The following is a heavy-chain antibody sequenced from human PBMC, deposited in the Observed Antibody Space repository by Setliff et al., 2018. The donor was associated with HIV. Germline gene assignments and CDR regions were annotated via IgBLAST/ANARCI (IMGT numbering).Heavy chain of an antibody. CDR3: ASPLFSYGPLAY. Sequence: PSETLSLTCTVSGGSISSGAYHWSWIRQHPGKGLEWIGSMSTSGSSFYDPSLKSRVTISVEPSKNQFSLQLSSVTAAHTAVYYCASPLFSYGPLAYWGQGTLVTVSS. J-gene: IGHJ4*02. V-gene: IGHV4-39*07. CDR2: MSTSGSS. D-gene: IGHD3-16*01. CDR1: GGSISSGAYH.